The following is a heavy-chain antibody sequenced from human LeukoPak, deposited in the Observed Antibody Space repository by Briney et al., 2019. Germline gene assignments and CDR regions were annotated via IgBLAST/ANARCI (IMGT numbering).Heavy chain of an antibody. CDR1: GYTFTSYD. D-gene: IGHD3-10*01. V-gene: IGHV7-4-1*02. CDR2: INTNTGNP. J-gene: IGHJ3*02. Sequence: GASVKVSCKASGYTFTSYDINWVRQATGQGLEWMGWINTNTGNPTYAQGFTGRFVFSLDTSVSTAYLQISSLKAEDTAVYYCARDLDQLMVGLLWFGESDAFDIWGQGTMVTVSS. CDR3: ARDLDQLMVGLLWFGESDAFDI.